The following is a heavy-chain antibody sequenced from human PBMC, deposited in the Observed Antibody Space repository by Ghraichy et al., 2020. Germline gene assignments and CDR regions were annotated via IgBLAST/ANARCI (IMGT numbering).Heavy chain of an antibody. CDR1: GGSFSGYY. CDR3: ARGYCSSTSCYTWEYYYGSGSYIPLFDY. CDR2: INHSGST. D-gene: IGHD2-2*02. V-gene: IGHV4-34*01. Sequence: SETLSLTCAVYGGSFSGYYWSWIRQPPGKGLEWIGEINHSGSTNYNPSLKSRVTISVDTSKNQFSLKLSSVTAADTAVYYCARGYCSSTSCYTWEYYYGSGSYIPLFDYWGQGTLVTVSS. J-gene: IGHJ4*02.